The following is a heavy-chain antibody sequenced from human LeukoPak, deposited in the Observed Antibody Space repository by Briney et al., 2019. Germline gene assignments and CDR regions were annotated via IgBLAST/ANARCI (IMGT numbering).Heavy chain of an antibody. CDR2: ISGSGGRT. CDR3: ARGPSGYHNT. V-gene: IGHV3-23*01. J-gene: IGHJ4*02. Sequence: PGGSLRLSCAAAGFTFSSDAIRWVRQAAGKGLEWGSAISGSGGRTYYADSVKGRFTISRDSSKNILYLQMNNLRAEDTAVYYCARGPSGYHNTGGQGTLVTVSS. D-gene: IGHD5-12*01. CDR1: GFTFSSDA.